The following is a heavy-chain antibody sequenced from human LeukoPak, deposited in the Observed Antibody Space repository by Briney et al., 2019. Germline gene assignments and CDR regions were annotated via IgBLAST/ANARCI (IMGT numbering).Heavy chain of an antibody. J-gene: IGHJ4*02. Sequence: GGSLRLSCAASGFTFSSYSMNWVRQAPGKGLEWVSYISSSSSTIYYADSVKVRFTISRDNAKNSLYLQMNSLRAEDTAVYYCARDGQRGDYWGQGTLVTVSS. D-gene: IGHD3-16*01. V-gene: IGHV3-48*01. CDR2: ISSSSSTI. CDR3: ARDGQRGDY. CDR1: GFTFSSYS.